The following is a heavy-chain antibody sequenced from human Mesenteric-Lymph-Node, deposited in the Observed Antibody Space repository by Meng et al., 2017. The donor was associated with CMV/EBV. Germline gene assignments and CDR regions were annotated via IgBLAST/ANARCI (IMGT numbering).Heavy chain of an antibody. CDR2: INPNSGGT. D-gene: IGHD6-13*01. Sequence: ASVKVSCKASGYRFDIYDLHWVRQAPGQGLEWMGWINPNSGGTNYAQKFQGRVTMTRDTSISTAYMELSRLRSDDTAVYYCARGQQPSMDVWGQGTTVTVSS. CDR3: ARGQQPSMDV. J-gene: IGHJ6*02. V-gene: IGHV1-2*02. CDR1: GYRFDIYD.